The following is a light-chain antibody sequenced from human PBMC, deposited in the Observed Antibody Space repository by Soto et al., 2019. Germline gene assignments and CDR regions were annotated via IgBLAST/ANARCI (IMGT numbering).Light chain of an antibody. V-gene: IGKV3-15*01. J-gene: IGKJ1*01. CDR1: QSVSSN. Sequence: EIVMTQSPATLPVSPGERATLSCRASQSVSSNLAWYQQKPGQAPRLLIYGASTRATGIPARFSGSGSGTEFTLTINSLQSEDLAVYYCQQYNNWPPWTFGQGTMVEIK. CDR2: GAS. CDR3: QQYNNWPPWT.